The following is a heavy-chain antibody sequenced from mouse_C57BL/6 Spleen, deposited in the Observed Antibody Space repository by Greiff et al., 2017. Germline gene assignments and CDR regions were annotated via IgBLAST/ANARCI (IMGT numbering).Heavy chain of an antibody. Sequence: VQLQQSGPELVKPGASVKISCKASGYAFSSSWMNWVKQRPGKGLEWIGRIYPGDGDTNYNGKFKGKATLTADKSSSTAYMQLSSLTSEDSAVYFCARDYYGSRYAMDYWGQGTSVTVSS. CDR3: ARDYYGSRYAMDY. V-gene: IGHV1-82*01. D-gene: IGHD1-1*01. CDR1: GYAFSSSW. J-gene: IGHJ4*01. CDR2: IYPGDGDT.